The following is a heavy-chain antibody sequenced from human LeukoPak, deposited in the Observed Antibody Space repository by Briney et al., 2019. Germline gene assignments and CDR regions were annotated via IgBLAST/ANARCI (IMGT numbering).Heavy chain of an antibody. Sequence: GGSLRLSCEASEFTFSSYEMNWVRQAPGKGLEWVSYIGPGGDSIYYADSVKGRFTISRDNAKKSLFLQMNSLRVDDTAVYYCARDQGISVADTTYWYFDLWGRGTLVSVSS. V-gene: IGHV3-48*03. CDR1: EFTFSSYE. CDR2: IGPGGDSI. CDR3: ARDQGISVADTTYWYFDL. J-gene: IGHJ2*01. D-gene: IGHD6-19*01.